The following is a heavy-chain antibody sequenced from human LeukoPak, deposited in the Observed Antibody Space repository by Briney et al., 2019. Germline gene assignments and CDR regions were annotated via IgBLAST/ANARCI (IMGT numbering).Heavy chain of an antibody. V-gene: IGHV1-46*01. J-gene: IGHJ5*02. D-gene: IGHD4-23*01. CDR1: GYTFTSYY. CDR3: ARSQGGNTLWLDP. CDR2: INTSGGST. Sequence: GASVKVSCKASGYTFTSYYMHWVRQAPGQGLEWMGIINTSGGSTTYAQKFQGRVSMTRDTSTSTVYLEVSSLRSEDTAVYYCARSQGGNTLWLDPWGQGTLVTVSS.